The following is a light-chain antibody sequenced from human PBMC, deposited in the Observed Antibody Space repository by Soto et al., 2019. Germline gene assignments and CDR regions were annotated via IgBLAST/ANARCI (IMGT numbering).Light chain of an antibody. CDR3: HQYYSTPHT. CDR2: WAS. V-gene: IGKV4-1*01. CDR1: QSVLYTSNNKNY. J-gene: IGKJ1*01. Sequence: DIVLTQSPDSLAVSLGERATINCESSQSVLYTSNNKNYLAWYQQKPGQPPKLLINWASARESGVPDRFSGSGSGTDFTLTISSLQAEDVAVYYCHQYYSTPHTFGQGTKVEIK.